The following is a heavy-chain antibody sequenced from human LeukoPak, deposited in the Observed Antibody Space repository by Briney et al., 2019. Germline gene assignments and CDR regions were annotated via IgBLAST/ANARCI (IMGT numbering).Heavy chain of an antibody. Sequence: ASVKLSCKASGYTFTGYYMHWVRQAPGQGLEWMGWINPNSGGTNYAQKFQGRVTMTRDTSISTAYMELSRLRSDDTAVYYCARLTEDIVVADWFGPWGQGTLVTVSS. V-gene: IGHV1-2*02. D-gene: IGHD2-2*01. CDR1: GYTFTGYY. J-gene: IGHJ5*02. CDR3: ARLTEDIVVADWFGP. CDR2: INPNSGGT.